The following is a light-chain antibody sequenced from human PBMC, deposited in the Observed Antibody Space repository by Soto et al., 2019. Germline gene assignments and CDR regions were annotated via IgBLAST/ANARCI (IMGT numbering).Light chain of an antibody. V-gene: IGKV3-20*01. CDR2: GAS. CDR1: QSVSSSY. J-gene: IGKJ1*01. Sequence: EIVLTQSPGTLSLSPGERATLSCRASQSVSSSYLAWYQQKPGQAPRLLIYGASSRATGIPDRLSGSGSGTDLTLNISRLEPEEFAVYYCQQYDSSPRTFGQGTKVEIK. CDR3: QQYDSSPRT.